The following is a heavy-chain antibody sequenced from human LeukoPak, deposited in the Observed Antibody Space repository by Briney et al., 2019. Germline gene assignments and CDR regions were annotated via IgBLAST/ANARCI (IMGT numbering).Heavy chain of an antibody. Sequence: GSLRLSCAASGFTFSSYWMSWVRQPPGKGLEWIGEINHSGSTNYNPSLKSRVTISVDTSKNQFSLKLSSLTAADTAVYYCARVGREGYNFHYWGQGTLVTVSS. J-gene: IGHJ4*02. CDR1: GFTFSSYW. CDR3: ARVGREGYNFHY. CDR2: INHSGST. V-gene: IGHV4-34*01. D-gene: IGHD5-24*01.